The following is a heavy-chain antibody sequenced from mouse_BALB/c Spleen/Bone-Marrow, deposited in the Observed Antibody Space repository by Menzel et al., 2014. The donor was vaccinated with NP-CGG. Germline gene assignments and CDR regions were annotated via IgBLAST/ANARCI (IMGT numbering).Heavy chain of an antibody. V-gene: IGHV14-3*02. CDR1: GFNIKDTY. CDR3: ARYGGRYYAMDY. D-gene: IGHD1-1*01. Sequence: VQLQQSGAELVKPGASVKLSCTASGFNIKDTYMHWVKQRPEQGLEWIGRIDPAKGNTNYDPRFQGKATITADTSSNTAYLQLSSLTSEDTAVYCCARYGGRYYAMDYWGQGTSVTVSS. J-gene: IGHJ4*01. CDR2: IDPAKGNT.